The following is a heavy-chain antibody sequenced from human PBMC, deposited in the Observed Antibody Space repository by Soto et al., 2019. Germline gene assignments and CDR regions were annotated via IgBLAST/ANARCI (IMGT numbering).Heavy chain of an antibody. CDR2: MNPNSGNT. Sequence: ASVKVSCKASGYTFTSYDINWVRQATGQGLEWMGWMNPNSGNTGYAQKFQGRVTMTRNTSISTAYMELRSLRSEDTAVYYCARDSRSIAVAGNGYFQHWGQGTLVTVSS. V-gene: IGHV1-8*01. J-gene: IGHJ1*01. CDR3: ARDSRSIAVAGNGYFQH. CDR1: GYTFTSYD. D-gene: IGHD6-19*01.